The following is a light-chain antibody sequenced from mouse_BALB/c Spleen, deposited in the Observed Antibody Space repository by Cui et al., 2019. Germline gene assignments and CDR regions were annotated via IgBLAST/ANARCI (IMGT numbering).Light chain of an antibody. V-gene: IGLV1*01. Sequence: QAVATHASALTTSPGETVTLTCRSSTGAVTTSNYANWVQEKPDHLFTGLIGGTNNRAPGVPARFSGSLIGDKAALTITGAQTEDEAIYFCALWYSNHRWVFGGGTKLTVL. J-gene: IGLJ1*01. CDR2: GTN. CDR3: ALWYSNHRWV. CDR1: TGAVTTSNY.